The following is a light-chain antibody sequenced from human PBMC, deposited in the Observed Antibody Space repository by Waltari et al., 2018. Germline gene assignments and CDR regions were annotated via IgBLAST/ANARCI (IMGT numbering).Light chain of an antibody. V-gene: IGKV4-1*01. CDR3: HQYSTTPWT. Sequence: DFVMTQSPDSLAVSLGERATINCQSRQSVLYSPNSKNYLAWYQQKPGHPPKLLIYWASTRESGVPDRFSGSGSETDFTLTISSLQAEDVAVYYCHQYSTTPWTFGQGTKVEIK. J-gene: IGKJ1*01. CDR2: WAS. CDR1: QSVLYSPNSKNY.